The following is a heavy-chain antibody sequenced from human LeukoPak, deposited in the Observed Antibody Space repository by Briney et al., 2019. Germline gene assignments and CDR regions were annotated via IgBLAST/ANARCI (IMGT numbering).Heavy chain of an antibody. CDR3: TRDRGTADRSWFDP. CDR2: IFPKSGKA. V-gene: IGHV1-2*02. D-gene: IGHD2-8*02. Sequence: ASVKVSCKASGYKFTDSYIHWVRQAPGQGLEWRGWIFPKSGKAKYSQTFQGRVTMTRDTSVDTVYMEVIRLTPDYTAVYYCTRDRGTADRSWFDPWGQGTLVTVSS. CDR1: GYKFTDSY. J-gene: IGHJ5*02.